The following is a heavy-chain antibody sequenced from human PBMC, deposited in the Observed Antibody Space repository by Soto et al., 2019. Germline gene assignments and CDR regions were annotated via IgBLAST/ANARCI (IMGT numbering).Heavy chain of an antibody. CDR3: AHGGKERLHGPGIDV. J-gene: IGHJ6*04. V-gene: IGHV1-69*06. D-gene: IGHD5-12*01. CDR2: IITFFCAA. Sequence: QVQMVQSGAAVRKTGSSVRVSCKAAVGKFTTYAINWERQAPGQGLEWLGGIITFFCAAMNAQKFQDRVTITADTFTPTAEMELRSLRSDDTAGSDCAHGGKERLHGPGIDVWGKRNTVTVSS. CDR1: VGKFTTYA.